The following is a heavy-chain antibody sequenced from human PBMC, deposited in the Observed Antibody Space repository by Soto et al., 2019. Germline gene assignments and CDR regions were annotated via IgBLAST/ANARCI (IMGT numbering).Heavy chain of an antibody. CDR1: GLTFSSYW. D-gene: IGHD3-10*01. Sequence: GGSLRLSCASSGLTFSSYWMHWVRQAPGKGLVWVSRISTDGSVTTYADSVKGRFTISRDNAKNTLYLQMNSLRTEDTAVYYCARDRGYPDSFDIWGQGTMVTVSS. J-gene: IGHJ3*02. CDR2: ISTDGSVT. V-gene: IGHV3-74*01. CDR3: ARDRGYPDSFDI.